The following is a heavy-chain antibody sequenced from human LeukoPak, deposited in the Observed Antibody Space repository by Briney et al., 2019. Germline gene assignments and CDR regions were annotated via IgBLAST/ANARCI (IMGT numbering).Heavy chain of an antibody. Sequence: PSQTLSPTCPVSGASISSYYWRWIRQPPGKGLEWGGYIYYSGSTNYNPSLKSRVTISVDTSKNQRSLKLSSVTAAEPAVYYCARGITIFGVVIPSYGMDVWGQGTTVTVSS. V-gene: IGHV4-59*01. D-gene: IGHD3-3*01. CDR1: GASISSYY. CDR2: IYYSGST. J-gene: IGHJ6*02. CDR3: ARGITIFGVVIPSYGMDV.